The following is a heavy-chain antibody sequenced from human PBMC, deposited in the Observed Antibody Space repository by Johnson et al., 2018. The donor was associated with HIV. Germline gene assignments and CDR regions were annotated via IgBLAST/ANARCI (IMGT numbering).Heavy chain of an antibody. CDR1: GFTFSSYP. CDR2: ISYDGSNK. J-gene: IGHJ3*02. CDR3: ASGLAAARGAFDI. D-gene: IGHD6-13*01. Sequence: QVQLVESGGGVVQPGRSLRLSCAASGFTFSSYPMHWVRQAPGKGLEWVAVISYDGSNKYYADSVKGRFTISRDNSKNTLYLQMNSLNTEDTAVYYCASGLAAARGAFDIWGQGTMVTVSS. V-gene: IGHV3-30-3*01.